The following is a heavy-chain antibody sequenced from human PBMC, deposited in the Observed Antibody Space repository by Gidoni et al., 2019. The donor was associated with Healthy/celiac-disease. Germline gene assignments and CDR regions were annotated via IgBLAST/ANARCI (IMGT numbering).Heavy chain of an antibody. J-gene: IGHJ2*01. V-gene: IGHV3-23*01. CDR3: AKVDDYGDWYFDL. CDR1: GFTFSSYA. CDR2: ISGSGGRT. Sequence: EVQLLESGGGLVQPGGSLRLSCAAAGFTFSSYAMSWVRQAPGQGLEWFSAISGSGGRTYYADSVKGRFTISRDNSKNTLFLQMNSLRAEDTAVYYCAKVDDYGDWYFDLWGRGTLVTVSS. D-gene: IGHD4-17*01.